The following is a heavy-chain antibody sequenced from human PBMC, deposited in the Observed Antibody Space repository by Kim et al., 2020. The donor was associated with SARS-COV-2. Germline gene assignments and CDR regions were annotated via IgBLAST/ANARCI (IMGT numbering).Heavy chain of an antibody. J-gene: IGHJ6*02. CDR2: ISGSGGST. Sequence: GGSLRLSCAASGFTFSSYAMSWVRQAPGKGLEWVSAISGSGGSTYYADSVKGRFTISRDNSKNTLYLQMNSLRAEDTAVYYCAKVGITFGGVKPYYYYGMDVWGQGTTVTVSS. D-gene: IGHD3-16*01. CDR3: AKVGITFGGVKPYYYYGMDV. V-gene: IGHV3-23*01. CDR1: GFTFSSYA.